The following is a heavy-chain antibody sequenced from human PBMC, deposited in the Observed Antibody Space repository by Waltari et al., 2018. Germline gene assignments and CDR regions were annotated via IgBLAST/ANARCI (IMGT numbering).Heavy chain of an antibody. CDR2: IKWDGSAA. D-gene: IGHD3-10*02. Sequence: EAQLMESGGGLVQPGGSLSISCAASGFSLRALWMTWVRRAPGKGLEWVANIKWDGSAAWYAESMSGRFIISRDNAKNSVFLQMSSPTADDTATYYCARGSAAYVRFWDLWGLGTVVTVSS. CDR1: GFSLRALW. J-gene: IGHJ5*02. V-gene: IGHV3-7*03. CDR3: ARGSAAYVRFWDL.